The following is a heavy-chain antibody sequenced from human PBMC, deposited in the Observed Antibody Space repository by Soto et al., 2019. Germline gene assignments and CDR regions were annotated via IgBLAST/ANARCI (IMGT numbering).Heavy chain of an antibody. CDR1: GYTFTDYY. V-gene: IGHV1-2*02. Sequence: ASVKVSCKASGYTFTDYYMHWVRQAPGQGLEWMGWVNPKSGGTNYAQKFQGRVTMTRDTSISTAYMELSRLRSDDTAMYYCARSPPIKWVEPLGQGILVNVFS. CDR2: VNPKSGGT. CDR3: ARSPPIKWVEP. J-gene: IGHJ5*01.